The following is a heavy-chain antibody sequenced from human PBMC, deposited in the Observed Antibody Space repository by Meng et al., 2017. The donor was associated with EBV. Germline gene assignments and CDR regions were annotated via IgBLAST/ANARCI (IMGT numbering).Heavy chain of an antibody. V-gene: IGHV1-2*06. Sequence: VHCVQSWPKNKIPCDSVNVSCKSSAYTFTGYYMHWVRQSPGKGLEWIGRINPNSGVTNCAHKFQGSVTMTRDTSISTAYMELNRLRSDEATVYYCARVGIAVAGTVDYWGQGTLVTVSS. CDR3: ARVGIAVAGTVDY. CDR2: INPNSGVT. J-gene: IGHJ4*02. CDR1: AYTFTGYY. D-gene: IGHD6-19*01.